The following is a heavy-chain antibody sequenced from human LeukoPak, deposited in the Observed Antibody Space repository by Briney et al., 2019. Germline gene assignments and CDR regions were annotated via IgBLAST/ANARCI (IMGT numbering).Heavy chain of an antibody. J-gene: IGHJ4*02. CDR2: IYYSGST. CDR1: GGSIRSYY. CDR3: ARSIGGATRFDY. V-gene: IGHV4-59*01. D-gene: IGHD1-26*01. Sequence: SETLSLTCTGCGGSIRSYYWGWLGQPPGKGLDWIGYIYYSGSTNYNPSLKSRVTISVDTSKNQFSLKLSTVTAAYCAVYYCARSIGGATRFDYWGQGTLVTVSS.